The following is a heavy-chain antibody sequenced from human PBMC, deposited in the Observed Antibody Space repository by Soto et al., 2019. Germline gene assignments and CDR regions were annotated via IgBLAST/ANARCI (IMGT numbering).Heavy chain of an antibody. D-gene: IGHD5-18*01. CDR3: ARDRSSYGDNWFDP. CDR1: GFSFRIFR. V-gene: IGHV3-21*01. Sequence: GGSLRLPCASFGFSFRIFRMNWARQATGRGLEWVSSISSSSSYIYYADSVKGRFTISRDNAKNSLYLQMNSLRAEDTAVYYCARDRSSYGDNWFDPWGQGTLVTVSS. CDR2: ISSSSSYI. J-gene: IGHJ5*02.